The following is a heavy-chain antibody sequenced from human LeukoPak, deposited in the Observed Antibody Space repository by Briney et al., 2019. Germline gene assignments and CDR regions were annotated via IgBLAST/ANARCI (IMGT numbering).Heavy chain of an antibody. J-gene: IGHJ4*02. V-gene: IGHV3-30-3*01. CDR3: AKGPLVNDFWSGYYTNDY. CDR1: GFTFSTYA. D-gene: IGHD3-3*01. CDR2: ISYDGNDK. Sequence: GGSLRLSCATSGFTFSTYAMHWVRQAPGKGLDWVAVISYDGNDKYYADSVKGRFTISRDNSKNTLYLQMNSLRAEDTAVYYCAKGPLVNDFWSGYYTNDYWGQGTLVTVSS.